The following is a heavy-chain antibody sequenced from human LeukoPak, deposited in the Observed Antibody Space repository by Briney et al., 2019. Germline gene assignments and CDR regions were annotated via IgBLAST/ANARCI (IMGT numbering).Heavy chain of an antibody. Sequence: PGGSLRLSCAASGFTFDDYAMHWVRQAPGKGLEWVSGISWNSGSIGYADSVKGRFTISRDNAKNSLYLQMNSLRAEDTALYYCARTYYYGSGSYYNPLDYWGQGTLVTVSS. D-gene: IGHD3-10*01. CDR2: ISWNSGSI. CDR3: ARTYYYGSGSYYNPLDY. J-gene: IGHJ4*02. CDR1: GFTFDDYA. V-gene: IGHV3-9*01.